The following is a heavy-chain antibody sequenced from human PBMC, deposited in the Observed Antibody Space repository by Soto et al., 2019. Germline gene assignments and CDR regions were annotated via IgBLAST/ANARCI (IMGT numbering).Heavy chain of an antibody. D-gene: IGHD6-6*01. CDR2: IWYDGSNK. V-gene: IGHV3-33*01. Sequence: QVQLVESGGGVVQPGRSLRLSCAAAGFTFSSYGMHWVRQAPGKGLEWVAVIWYDGSNKYYADSVKGRFTICRDNSTNTLYLQMNSLRAEDTAVYYCARGGQKQLVPDYYNSMDVWGQGTTVTVSS. J-gene: IGHJ6*02. CDR1: GFTFSSYG. CDR3: ARGGQKQLVPDYYNSMDV.